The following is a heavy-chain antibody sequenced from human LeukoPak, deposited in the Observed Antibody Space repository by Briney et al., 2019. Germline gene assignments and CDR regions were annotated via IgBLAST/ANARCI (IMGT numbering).Heavy chain of an antibody. CDR3: ARDLYYGSGSYDY. CDR1: GYTFTGYY. Sequence: ASVKVSCKASGYTFTGYYMHWVRQAPGQGLEWMGWINPNSGGTNYAQKFQGRVTMTRDTSISTAYMELSSLRSEDTAVYYCARDLYYGSGSYDYWGQGTLVTVSS. CDR2: INPNSGGT. J-gene: IGHJ4*02. V-gene: IGHV1-2*02. D-gene: IGHD3-10*01.